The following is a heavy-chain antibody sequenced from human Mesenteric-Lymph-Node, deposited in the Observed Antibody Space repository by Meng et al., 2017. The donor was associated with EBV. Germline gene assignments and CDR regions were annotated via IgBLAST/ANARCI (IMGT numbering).Heavy chain of an antibody. V-gene: IGHV4-34*01. CDR3: ARGPNYWYFDL. CDR2: INHSGST. J-gene: IGHJ2*01. Sequence: GHIKQWGDRLLKPSDTLSPTCAVYGGSFSGYYWSWIRQPPGKGLEWIGEINHSGSTNYNPSLKSRVTISVDTSKNQFSLKLSSVTAADTAVYYCARGPNYWYFDLWGRGTLVTVSS. CDR1: GGSFSGYY.